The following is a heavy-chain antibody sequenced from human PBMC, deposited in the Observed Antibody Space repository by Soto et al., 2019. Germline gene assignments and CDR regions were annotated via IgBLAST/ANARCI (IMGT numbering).Heavy chain of an antibody. CDR2: ISYDGSNK. CDR1: GFTFSSYG. Sequence: GGSLRLSCAASGFTFSSYGMHWVRQAPGKGLEWVAVISYDGSNKYYADSVKGRFTISRDNSKNTLYLQMNSLRAEDTAVYYCAKDSRITIFGVVMPHFDYWGQGTLVTVSS. J-gene: IGHJ4*02. D-gene: IGHD3-3*01. V-gene: IGHV3-30*18. CDR3: AKDSRITIFGVVMPHFDY.